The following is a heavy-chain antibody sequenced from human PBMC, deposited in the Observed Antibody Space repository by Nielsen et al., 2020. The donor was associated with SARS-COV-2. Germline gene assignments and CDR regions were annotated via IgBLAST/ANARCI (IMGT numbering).Heavy chain of an antibody. Sequence: ASVHVSRKPSGYTFTSYGIIWVRQAPGHGLEWMGWISAYNGNTNYAQKLQGRVTMTTDTSTSTAYMELRSLRSDDTAVYYCARDPGYPPRLDPDVWGQGTTVTVSS. D-gene: IGHD2-15*01. CDR1: GYTFTSYG. V-gene: IGHV1-18*01. J-gene: IGHJ6*02. CDR3: ARDPGYPPRLDPDV. CDR2: ISAYNGNT.